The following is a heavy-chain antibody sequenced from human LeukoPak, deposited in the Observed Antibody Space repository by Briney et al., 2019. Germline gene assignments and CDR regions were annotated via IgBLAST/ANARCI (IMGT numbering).Heavy chain of an antibody. CDR2: ISSSSSYI. J-gene: IGHJ3*02. D-gene: IGHD3-3*01. Sequence: GGSLRLSCAASGFTFSSYSMNWVRQAPGKGLEWVSSISSSSSYIYYADSVKGRFTIPRDNAKNSLYLQMNSLRAEDTAVYYCASVIARFLEWLPPDAFDIWGQGTMVTVSS. CDR1: GFTFSSYS. V-gene: IGHV3-21*01. CDR3: ASVIARFLEWLPPDAFDI.